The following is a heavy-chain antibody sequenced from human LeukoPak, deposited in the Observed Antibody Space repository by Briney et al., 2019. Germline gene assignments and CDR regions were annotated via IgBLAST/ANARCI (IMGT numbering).Heavy chain of an antibody. CDR2: IYHSGST. V-gene: IGHV4-4*02. CDR1: GGSISSSNW. D-gene: IGHD3-22*01. CDR3: ARGETYYYDSSGPPRGDAFDI. J-gene: IGHJ3*02. Sequence: SETLSLTCAVSGGSISSSNWWSWVRQPPGKGLEWIGEIYHSGSTNYNPSLKSRVTISVDKSKNQFSLKLSSVTAADTAVYYCARGETYYYDSSGPPRGDAFDIWGQGTMVTVSS.